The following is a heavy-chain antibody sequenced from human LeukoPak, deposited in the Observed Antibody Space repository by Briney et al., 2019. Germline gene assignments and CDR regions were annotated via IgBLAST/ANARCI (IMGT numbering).Heavy chain of an antibody. Sequence: PGGSLRLSCAASGFTFSTYWMNWVRQAPGKGLEWVSYISSSSSTIYYADSVKGRFTISRDKAKNSLYLQMNSLRAEDTAVYYCAREYCSSTSRLYDYWGQGTLVTVSS. CDR1: GFTFSTYW. CDR3: AREYCSSTSRLYDY. J-gene: IGHJ4*02. CDR2: ISSSSSTI. D-gene: IGHD2-2*01. V-gene: IGHV3-48*01.